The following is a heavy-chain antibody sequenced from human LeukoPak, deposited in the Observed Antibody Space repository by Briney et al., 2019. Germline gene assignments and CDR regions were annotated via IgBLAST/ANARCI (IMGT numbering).Heavy chain of an antibody. Sequence: GGSLRLSCAASGFTFSSYSMNWVRQAPGKGLEWVSSISSSSSYIYYADSLKGRFTISRDNAKNSLYLQMNSLRPEDTAVYYCARVLEAAPFDYWGQGTLVTVSS. CDR1: GFTFSSYS. CDR3: ARVLEAAPFDY. D-gene: IGHD6-13*01. CDR2: ISSSSSYI. J-gene: IGHJ4*02. V-gene: IGHV3-21*01.